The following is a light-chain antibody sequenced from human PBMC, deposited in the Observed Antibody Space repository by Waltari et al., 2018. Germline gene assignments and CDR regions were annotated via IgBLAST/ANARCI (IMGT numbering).Light chain of an antibody. CDR3: QQYDDFPFT. V-gene: IGKV1-5*03. CDR1: QSISSW. Sequence: LSASVGDRVTISCRASQSISSWLAWYQQKPGKAPKILIFKASFLESGVPSRFSGSGSGTEFSLTISSLQPEDFATYYCQQYDDFPFTFGQGTKVEVK. CDR2: KAS. J-gene: IGKJ2*01.